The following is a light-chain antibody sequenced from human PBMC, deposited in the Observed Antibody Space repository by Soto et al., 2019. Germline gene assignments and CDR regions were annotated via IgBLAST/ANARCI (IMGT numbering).Light chain of an antibody. CDR3: QQYGSSGT. CDR2: DAS. J-gene: IGKJ3*01. CDR1: QSVNIY. V-gene: IGKV3-20*01. Sequence: EIVLTQSPATLSLSPGERATLSCRASQSVNIYLAWYQQKPGQAPRLLIYDASNRATGIPARFSGSGSGTDFTLTISRLEPEDFAVYYCQQYGSSGTFGPGTKVDIK.